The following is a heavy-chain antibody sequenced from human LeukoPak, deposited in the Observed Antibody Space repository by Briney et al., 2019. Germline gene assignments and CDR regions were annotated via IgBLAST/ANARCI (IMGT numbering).Heavy chain of an antibody. CDR2: IIPILGIA. Sequence: SVKVSCKASGGTFSSYAISWVQQAPGQGLEWMGRIIPILGIANYAQKFRGRVTITADKSTSTAYMELSSLRSEDTAVYYCARDTIGSVVPAAAPPFDYWGQGTLVTVSS. CDR3: ARDTIGSVVPAAAPPFDY. V-gene: IGHV1-69*04. CDR1: GGTFSSYA. J-gene: IGHJ4*02. D-gene: IGHD2-2*01.